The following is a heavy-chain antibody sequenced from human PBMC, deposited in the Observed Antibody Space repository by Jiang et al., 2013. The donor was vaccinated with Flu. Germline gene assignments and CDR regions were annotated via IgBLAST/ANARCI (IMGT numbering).Heavy chain of an antibody. V-gene: IGHV4-34*01. Sequence: NHSGSTNYNPSLKSRVTISVDTSKNQFSLKLSSVTAADTAVYYCARRYYDYVWGSYRYSPFDYWGQGTLVTVSS. CDR2: NHSGST. J-gene: IGHJ4*02. CDR3: ARRYYDYVWGSYRYSPFDY. D-gene: IGHD3-16*02.